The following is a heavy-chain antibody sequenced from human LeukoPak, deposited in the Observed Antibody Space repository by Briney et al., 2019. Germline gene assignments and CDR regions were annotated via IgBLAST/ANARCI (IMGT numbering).Heavy chain of an antibody. V-gene: IGHV4-59*08. D-gene: IGHD3-9*01. CDR2: IYYSGST. J-gene: IGHJ4*02. CDR3: ARGSRRRSYDILTGPAPFDY. Sequence: SETLSLTCTVSGGSISSYYWSWMRQPPGKGLEWIGYIYYSGSTNYNPSLKSRVTISVDTSKNQFSLKLSSVTAADTAVYYCARGSRRRSYDILTGPAPFDYWGQGTLVTVSS. CDR1: GGSISSYY.